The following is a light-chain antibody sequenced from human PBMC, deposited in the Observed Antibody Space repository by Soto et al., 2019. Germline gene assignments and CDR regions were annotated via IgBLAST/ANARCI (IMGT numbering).Light chain of an antibody. CDR1: QNTDDY. Sequence: DIQMTQSPSTLSASVGDGVTITCRASQNTDDYLAWYQQKPGKAPKLLIYDASNLQSGVPSRFSGSGSGIEFTLIISSLQPDDFATYYCQQYNSYWMFGLGTKVDIK. CDR2: DAS. CDR3: QQYNSYWM. J-gene: IGKJ1*01. V-gene: IGKV1-5*01.